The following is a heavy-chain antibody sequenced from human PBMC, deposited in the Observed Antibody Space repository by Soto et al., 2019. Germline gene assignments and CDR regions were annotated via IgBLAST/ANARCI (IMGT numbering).Heavy chain of an antibody. J-gene: IGHJ4*02. CDR3: AKDFGHYDILTGYHTFDH. Sequence: EVQLLESGGGLVQPGGSLRLSCAASGFTFTTYAMSWVRQAPGKVLEWVSAISRSGGSTYYADSVKGRFATSRDNSKNTLYLQMNSLRAEDTAVYNCAKDFGHYDILTGYHTFDHWGQGTLVTVSS. CDR1: GFTFTTYA. D-gene: IGHD3-9*01. CDR2: ISRSGGST. V-gene: IGHV3-23*01.